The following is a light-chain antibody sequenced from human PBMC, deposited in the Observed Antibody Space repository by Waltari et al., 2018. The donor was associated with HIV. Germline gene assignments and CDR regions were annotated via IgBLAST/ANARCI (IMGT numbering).Light chain of an antibody. CDR1: QNVITN. CDR2: GAS. J-gene: IGKJ1*01. Sequence: EIVLTQSPATLSVSPGVRVTLSCRASQNVITNLAWYQQKPGQAPRLLIYGASTRATGVPPRFSGGGSGTEFTLTIGSLQSEDFAFYYCQQYNNWPRTFGQGAKVEVK. V-gene: IGKV3-15*01. CDR3: QQYNNWPRT.